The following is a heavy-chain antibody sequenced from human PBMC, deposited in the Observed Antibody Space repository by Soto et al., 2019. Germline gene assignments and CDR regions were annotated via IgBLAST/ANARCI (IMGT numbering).Heavy chain of an antibody. CDR2: IYYNGDT. J-gene: IGHJ4*02. Sequence: QVRLQESGPKLVRPSQTLSLTCSVSGVSINRGDYYWSWIRQSPGRGLEWIGSIYYNGDTNYNPSLGSRVTMSVDTSKNQFGLDLPSVVAADTAVYFCAREGEDIVQVPYYWGQGTLITVSS. D-gene: IGHD2-15*01. CDR1: GVSINRGDYY. V-gene: IGHV4-30-4*01. CDR3: AREGEDIVQVPYY.